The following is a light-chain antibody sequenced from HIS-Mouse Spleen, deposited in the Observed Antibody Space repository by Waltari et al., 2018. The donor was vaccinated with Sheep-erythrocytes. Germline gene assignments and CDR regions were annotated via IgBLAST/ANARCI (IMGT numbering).Light chain of an antibody. CDR3: CSYAGSYNHV. V-gene: IGLV2-11*02. CDR2: DVS. Sequence: QSALTQPRPVSGSPGQSVTISCTGTSSDGGVYNTVSWYQQHPGKAPKLMIYDVSKRPSGVPDRFSGSKSGNTASLTISGLQAEDEADYYCCSYAGSYNHVFATGTKVTVL. CDR1: SSDGGVYNT. J-gene: IGLJ1*01.